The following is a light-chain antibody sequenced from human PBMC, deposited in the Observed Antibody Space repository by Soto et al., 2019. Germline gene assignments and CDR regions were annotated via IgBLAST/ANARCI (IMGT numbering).Light chain of an antibody. J-gene: IGKJ5*01. V-gene: IGKV1-39*01. Sequence: DIQMTQSPSSLSASVGDRVTITCRASQSISSYLNWYQQKPGKAPKLLIYAASSLQSGVTSRFSGSGSGTDVTLTISSLQPEDFAPYYCQQSYSTPITFGKGTRLEVK. CDR1: QSISSY. CDR2: AAS. CDR3: QQSYSTPIT.